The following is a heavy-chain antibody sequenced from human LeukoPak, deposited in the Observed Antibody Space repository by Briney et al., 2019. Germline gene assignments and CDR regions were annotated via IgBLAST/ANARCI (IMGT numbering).Heavy chain of an antibody. CDR1: SGSISSYNYY. Sequence: SETLSLTCTVSSGSISSYNYYCAWLRQPPGTGLEWIGSVFYSGSTYYNPSLKSRVTISVDTSNNQFSLRLTSVTAADTAVYYCATPIGATDWFDPWGQGTLVTVSS. CDR2: VFYSGST. V-gene: IGHV4-39*01. CDR3: ATPIGATDWFDP. J-gene: IGHJ5*02. D-gene: IGHD5-12*01.